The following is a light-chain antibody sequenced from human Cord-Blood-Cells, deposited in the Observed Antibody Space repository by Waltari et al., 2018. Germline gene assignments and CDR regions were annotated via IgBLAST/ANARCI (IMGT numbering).Light chain of an antibody. J-gene: IGKJ2*03. Sequence: DIVMTQSPDSLAMSLGERATINCKSSQSVLYSSNNKNYLAWYQQKPGQPTKLLIYWASTRESGVPDRFSGSGSGTDFTLTISSLQAEDVAVYYCQQYYSTHSFGQGTKLEIK. CDR1: QSVLYSSNNKNY. V-gene: IGKV4-1*01. CDR3: QQYYSTHS. CDR2: WAS.